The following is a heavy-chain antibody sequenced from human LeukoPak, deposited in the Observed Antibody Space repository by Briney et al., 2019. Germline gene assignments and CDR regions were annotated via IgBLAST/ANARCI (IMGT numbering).Heavy chain of an antibody. CDR2: ISGSGGST. J-gene: IGHJ4*02. D-gene: IGHD5-18*01. V-gene: IGHV3-23*01. Sequence: PGGSLRLSCAASGFTFSSYAMSWVRQAPGKGLEWVSAISGSGGSTYYADSVKGRFTISRDNSKNTLYLQMNSLRAEGTAVYYCAREIGYSYGHGFDYWGQGTLVTVSS. CDR1: GFTFSSYA. CDR3: AREIGYSYGHGFDY.